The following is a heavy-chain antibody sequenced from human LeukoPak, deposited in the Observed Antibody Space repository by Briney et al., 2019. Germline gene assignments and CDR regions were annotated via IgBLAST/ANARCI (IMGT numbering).Heavy chain of an antibody. CDR3: AKDGYDFWSGYGYYFDY. D-gene: IGHD3-3*01. CDR1: GFTFSSYG. J-gene: IGHJ4*02. V-gene: IGHV3-30*02. CDR2: IRYDGSNK. Sequence: GGSLRLSCAASGFTFSSYGMHWVRQAPGKGLEWVAFIRYDGSNKYYADSVKGRFTISRDNSKNTLYLQMNSLRAEDTAVYYCAKDGYDFWSGYGYYFDYWGQGTLVTVSS.